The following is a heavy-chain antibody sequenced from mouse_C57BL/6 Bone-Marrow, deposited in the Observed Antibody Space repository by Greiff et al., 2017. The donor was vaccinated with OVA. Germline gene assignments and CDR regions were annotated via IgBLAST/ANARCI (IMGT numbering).Heavy chain of an antibody. J-gene: IGHJ2*01. CDR2: IRNKANNHAT. CDR3: TRRDYYGIPDY. V-gene: IGHV6-6*01. CDR1: GFTFSDAW. Sequence: EVKLQESGGGLVQPGGSMKLSCAASGFTFSDAWMDWVRQSPGKGLEWVAEIRNKANNHATYYAESVKGRFTISRYDSKSSVYLQMNSLRAEDTGIYDCTRRDYYGIPDYWGQGTTLTVSS. D-gene: IGHD1-1*01.